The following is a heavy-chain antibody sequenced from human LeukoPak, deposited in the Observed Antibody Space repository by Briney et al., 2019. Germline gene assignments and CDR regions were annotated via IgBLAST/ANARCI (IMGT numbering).Heavy chain of an antibody. CDR2: ISAYNGNT. V-gene: IGHV1-18*01. CDR1: GYTFTSYG. Sequence: GASVKVPCKASGYTFTSYGISWVRQAPGQGLEWMGWISAYNGNTNYAQKLQGRVTMTTDTSTSTAYMELRSLRSDDTAVYYCAREKYYYDSSGYRYFDYWGQGTLVTVSS. CDR3: AREKYYYDSSGYRYFDY. J-gene: IGHJ4*02. D-gene: IGHD3-22*01.